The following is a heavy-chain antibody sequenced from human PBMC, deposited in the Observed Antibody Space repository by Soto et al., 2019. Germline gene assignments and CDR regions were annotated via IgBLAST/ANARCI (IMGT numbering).Heavy chain of an antibody. CDR1: GGSISSGGYY. CDR3: ARAHCSSTSCYTGWNWFDP. Sequence: SETLSLTCTVSGGSISSGGYYWSWIRQHPGKGLVWIGYIYYSGSTYYNPSLKSRVTISVDTSKNQFSLKLSSVTAADTAVYYCARAHCSSTSCYTGWNWFDPWGQGTLVTVSS. CDR2: IYYSGST. J-gene: IGHJ5*02. D-gene: IGHD2-2*02. V-gene: IGHV4-31*03.